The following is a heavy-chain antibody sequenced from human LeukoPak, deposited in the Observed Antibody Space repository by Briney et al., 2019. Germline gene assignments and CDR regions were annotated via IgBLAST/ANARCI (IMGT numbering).Heavy chain of an antibody. V-gene: IGHV4-38-2*01. D-gene: IGHD3-22*01. CDR1: GYSISSGYY. J-gene: IGHJ4*02. CDR2: IYHSGST. CDR3: ARRESGYRIDY. Sequence: SETLSLTCAVSGYSISSGYYWGWIRQPPGKGLEWIGSIYHSGSTYYNPSLKSRVTISVDTSKNQFSLKLSSVTAADTAVYYCARRESGYRIDYWGQGTLVTVSS.